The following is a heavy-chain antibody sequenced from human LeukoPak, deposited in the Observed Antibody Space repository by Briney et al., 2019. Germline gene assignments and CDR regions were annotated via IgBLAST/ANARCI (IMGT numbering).Heavy chain of an antibody. CDR2: ISSSSAYI. Sequence: GGSLRLSCAGAGFTFSTHTINWVRQAPGKGLEWVSSISSSSAYIYYADSVKGRFTISRNNAKNSLYLQMNSLRAEDTAVYYCARDAGNSGYGCDLWGQGTLVTVSS. J-gene: IGHJ5*02. D-gene: IGHD5-12*01. CDR1: GFTFSTHT. V-gene: IGHV3-21*01. CDR3: ARDAGNSGYGCDL.